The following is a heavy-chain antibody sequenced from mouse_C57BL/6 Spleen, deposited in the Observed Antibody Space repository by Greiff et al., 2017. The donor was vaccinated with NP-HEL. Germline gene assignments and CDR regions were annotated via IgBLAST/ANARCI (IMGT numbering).Heavy chain of an antibody. J-gene: IGHJ4*01. D-gene: IGHD1-1*01. CDR3: ANPHYGSSLYAMDY. CDR2: IHPNSGST. CDR1: GYTFTSYW. V-gene: IGHV1-64*01. Sequence: QVHVKQPGAELVKPGASVKLSCKASGYTFTSYWMHWVKQRPGQGLEWIGMIHPNSGSTNYNEKFKSKATLTVDKSSSTAYMQLSSLTSEDSAVYYCANPHYGSSLYAMDYWGQGTSVTVSS.